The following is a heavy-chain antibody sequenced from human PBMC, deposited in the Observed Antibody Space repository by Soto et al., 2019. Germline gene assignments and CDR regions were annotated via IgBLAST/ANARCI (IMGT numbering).Heavy chain of an antibody. CDR3: ARARKRSYYYDSSGYLVPFDI. CDR1: GGSFIGYY. Sequence: PSETLSLTCAVYGGSFIGYYWSWIRQPPGKGLEWIGEINHSGSTNYNPSLKSRVTISVDTSKNQFSLKLSSVTAADTAVYYCARARKRSYYYDSSGYLVPFDIWGQGTMVTVSS. D-gene: IGHD3-22*01. V-gene: IGHV4-34*01. J-gene: IGHJ3*02. CDR2: INHSGST.